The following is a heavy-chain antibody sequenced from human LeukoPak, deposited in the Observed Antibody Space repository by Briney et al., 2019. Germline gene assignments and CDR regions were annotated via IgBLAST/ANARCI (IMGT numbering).Heavy chain of an antibody. J-gene: IGHJ4*02. D-gene: IGHD1-26*01. CDR2: IYHSGST. CDR3: ARTYSGSSYFDY. V-gene: IGHV4-4*02. Sequence: SGTLSLTCAVSGGSISSSNWWSWVRQPPEKRLEWIGEIYHSGSTNYNPSLKSRVTISVDKSKNQFSLKMSSVTAADTAMYYCARTYSGSSYFDYWGQGTLVTVSS. CDR1: GGSISSSNW.